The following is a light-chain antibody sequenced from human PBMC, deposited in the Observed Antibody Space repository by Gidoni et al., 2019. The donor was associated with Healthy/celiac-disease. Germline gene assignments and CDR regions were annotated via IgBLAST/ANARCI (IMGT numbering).Light chain of an antibody. CDR3: QQSYSTPLT. V-gene: IGKV1-39*01. CDR1: QSISSY. Sequence: DIQMTQSPSSLSASVGDRVTITCRASQSISSYLNWYQQKPGKAPKLLIYAASSLQSGVPSRFSGSGSGTDFTLTISSRQPEDFATYYCQQSYSTPLTFGGGTKVENK. J-gene: IGKJ4*01. CDR2: AAS.